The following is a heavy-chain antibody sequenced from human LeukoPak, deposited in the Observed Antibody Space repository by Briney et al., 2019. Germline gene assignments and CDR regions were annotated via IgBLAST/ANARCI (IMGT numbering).Heavy chain of an antibody. CDR2: ISSSSSYI. CDR1: GFTFSSYS. Sequence: GGSLRLSCAASGFTFSSYSMNWVRQAPGKGLEWVSSISSSSSYIYYADSVKGRFTISRDNAKNSLYLQMNSLRAEDTAVYYCARDRFGGSSFYGAFDIWGQGTMVTVSS. D-gene: IGHD2/OR15-2a*01. V-gene: IGHV3-21*01. CDR3: ARDRFGGSSFYGAFDI. J-gene: IGHJ3*02.